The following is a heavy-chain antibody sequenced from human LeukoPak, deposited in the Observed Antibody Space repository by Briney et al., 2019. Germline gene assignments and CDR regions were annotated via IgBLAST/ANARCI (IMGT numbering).Heavy chain of an antibody. Sequence: PGGSLRLSWAASGFTFSSYSMNWVRQAPGKGLEWVSSISSSSSYIYYADSVKGRFTISRDNAKNSLDLQMNSLRAEDTAVYYCARDFFSSTTVISYYFDYWGQGTLVTVSS. CDR3: ARDFFSSTTVISYYFDY. J-gene: IGHJ4*02. V-gene: IGHV3-21*01. D-gene: IGHD4-17*01. CDR2: ISSSSSYI. CDR1: GFTFSSYS.